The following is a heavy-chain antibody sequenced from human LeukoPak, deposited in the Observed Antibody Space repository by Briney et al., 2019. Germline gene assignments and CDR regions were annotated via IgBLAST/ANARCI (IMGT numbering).Heavy chain of an antibody. J-gene: IGHJ4*02. Sequence: PGGSLRLSCAASGFTFSSYAMSWVRQAPGKGLEWVSAISGSGGSTYYADSVKGRFTISRDNSKNTLYLQMNSLRDEDTAVYYCAREEHDFWSGSQYYFDYWGQGTLVTVSS. CDR2: ISGSGGST. D-gene: IGHD3-3*01. V-gene: IGHV3-23*01. CDR3: AREEHDFWSGSQYYFDY. CDR1: GFTFSSYA.